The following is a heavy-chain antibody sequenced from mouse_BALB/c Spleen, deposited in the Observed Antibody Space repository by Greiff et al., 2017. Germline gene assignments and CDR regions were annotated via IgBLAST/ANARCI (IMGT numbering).Heavy chain of an antibody. CDR3: ARRGLDY. J-gene: IGHJ2*01. CDR1: GFTFSSYG. CDR2: ISSGGSYT. Sequence: EVKVVESGGDLVKPGGSLKLSCAASGFTFSSYGMSWVRQTPDKRLEWVATISSGGSYTYYPDSVKGRFTISRDNAKNTLYLQMSSLKSEDTAMYYCARRGLDYWGQGTTLTVSS. V-gene: IGHV5-6*02.